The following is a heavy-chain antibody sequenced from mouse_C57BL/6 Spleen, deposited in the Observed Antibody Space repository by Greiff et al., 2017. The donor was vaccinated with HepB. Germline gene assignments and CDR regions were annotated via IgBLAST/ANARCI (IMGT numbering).Heavy chain of an antibody. CDR2: IYPGDGDT. Sequence: QVQLKESGAELVKPGASVKISCKASGYAFSSYWMNWVKQRPGKGLEWIGQIYPGDGDTNYNGKFKGKATLTADKSSSTAYMQLSSLTSEDSAFYFCARGEYYCSRGYFDVWGTGTTVTVAS. CDR3: ARGEYYCSRGYFDV. J-gene: IGHJ1*03. V-gene: IGHV1-80*01. CDR1: GYAFSSYW. D-gene: IGHD1-1*01.